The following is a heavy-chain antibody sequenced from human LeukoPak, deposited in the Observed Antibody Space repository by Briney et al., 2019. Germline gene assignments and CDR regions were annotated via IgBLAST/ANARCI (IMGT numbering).Heavy chain of an antibody. CDR3: ARIYCSSTSCYSYCDY. CDR2: MNPNSGNT. J-gene: IGHJ4*02. CDR1: GYTFTSYD. Sequence: ASVKVSCKASGYTFTSYDINWVRQATGQGLEWMGWMNPNSGNTGYAQKFQGRVTMTRNTSISTAYMELRSLRSDDTAVYYCARIYCSSTSCYSYCDYWGQGTLVTVSS. V-gene: IGHV1-8*01. D-gene: IGHD2-2*01.